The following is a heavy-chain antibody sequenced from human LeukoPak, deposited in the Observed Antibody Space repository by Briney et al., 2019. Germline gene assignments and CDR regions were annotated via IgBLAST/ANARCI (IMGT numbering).Heavy chain of an antibody. J-gene: IGHJ4*02. Sequence: GGSLRLSCAASGFTFRTSWMSWVRQAPGKGLEWVANIKQDGSEKYYVDSVKGRFTVSRDNAKNSLSLQMNILRVGDTAVYYCARGVSWTFDNWGRGALVTVSS. CDR1: GFTFRTSW. CDR3: ARGVSWTFDN. D-gene: IGHD6-13*01. V-gene: IGHV3-7*04. CDR2: IKQDGSEK.